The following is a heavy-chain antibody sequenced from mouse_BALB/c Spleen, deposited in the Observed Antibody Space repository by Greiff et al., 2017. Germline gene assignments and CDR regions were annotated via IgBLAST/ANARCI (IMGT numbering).Heavy chain of an antibody. CDR2: IYPSDSYT. CDR3: TATVVATDY. Sequence: QVQLQQSGAELVRPGASVKLSCKASGYTFTSYWINWVKQRPGQGLEWIGNIYPSDSYTNYNQKFKDKATLTVDKSSSTAYMQLSSPTSEDSAVYYCTATVVATDYWGQGTSVTVSS. J-gene: IGHJ4*01. V-gene: IGHV1-69*02. D-gene: IGHD1-1*01. CDR1: GYTFTSYW.